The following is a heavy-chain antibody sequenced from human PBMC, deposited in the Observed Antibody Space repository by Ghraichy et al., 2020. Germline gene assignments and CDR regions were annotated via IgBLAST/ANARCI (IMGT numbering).Heavy chain of an antibody. D-gene: IGHD4-17*01. CDR2: IKNNIEGGTT. CDR3: TTDLDYGDYWFAP. Sequence: GGSPRLSCAASGFTFSYAWMSWVRQAPGKGLEWVGRIKNNIEGGTTDYAAPVKGRFSISRDDSKDTVYLQMNSLKTEDTAVYYCTTDLDYGDYWFAPWGQGTAVIVSS. J-gene: IGHJ5*02. CDR1: GFTFSYAW. V-gene: IGHV3-15*01.